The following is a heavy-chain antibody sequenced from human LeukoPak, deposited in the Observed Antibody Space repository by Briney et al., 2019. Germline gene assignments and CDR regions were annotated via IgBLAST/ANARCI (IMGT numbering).Heavy chain of an antibody. D-gene: IGHD5-12*01. Sequence: SETLSLTCTVSGVSISSSYSYWGWIRQPPGKGPEWIGSMHHSGTTKYNPSLKSRVTISVDTSKNQFSLNLSSVTAADTAVYYCAAYFSGYPHFQYWGQGTLVTVSS. CDR1: GVSISSSYSY. CDR3: AAYFSGYPHFQY. J-gene: IGHJ4*02. V-gene: IGHV4-39*07. CDR2: MHHSGTT.